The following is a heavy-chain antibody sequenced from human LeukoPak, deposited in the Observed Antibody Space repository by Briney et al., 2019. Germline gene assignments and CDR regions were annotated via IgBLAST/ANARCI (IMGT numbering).Heavy chain of an antibody. CDR2: ISGSGDST. CDR3: AKENGYYYKGFDY. Sequence: GGSLRLSCAASGFTFSSYAMHWVRQAPGKGLEWVSAISGSGDSTYYADSVKGRFTISRDNSKNTLYLQMNSLRAEDTAVYYCAKENGYYYKGFDYWGQGTLVTVSS. J-gene: IGHJ4*02. V-gene: IGHV3-23*01. CDR1: GFTFSSYA. D-gene: IGHD3-22*01.